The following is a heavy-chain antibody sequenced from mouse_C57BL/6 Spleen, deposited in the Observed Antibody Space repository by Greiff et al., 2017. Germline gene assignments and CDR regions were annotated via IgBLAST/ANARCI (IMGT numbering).Heavy chain of an antibody. D-gene: IGHD2-2*01. Sequence: VQLQQSGAELVRPGASVQLSCKASGYTFTDSYINWVKQRPGQGLEWIARIYPGSGNTYYIVKFKGKATLTAEKSSSTAYMQLSSLTSEASAVYFCARGVYYGYDSWYCSVRGTGAAVTGS. CDR3: ARGVYYGYDSWYCSV. CDR1: GYTFTDSY. J-gene: IGHJ1*03. CDR2: IYPGSGNT. V-gene: IGHV1-76*01.